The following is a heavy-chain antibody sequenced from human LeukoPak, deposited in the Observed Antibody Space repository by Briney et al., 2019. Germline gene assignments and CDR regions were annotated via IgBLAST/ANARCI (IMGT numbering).Heavy chain of an antibody. V-gene: IGHV1-18*01. J-gene: IGHJ4*02. CDR3: ARDGVVVVPAARGFDY. CDR2: ISAYNGNT. D-gene: IGHD2-2*01. Sequence: ASVKVSCKASGYTFTSYGISWVRQAPGQGLEWMGGISAYNGNTNYAQKLQGRVTMTTDTSTSTAYMELRSLRSDDTAAYYCARDGVVVVPAARGFDYWGQGTLVTVSS. CDR1: GYTFTSYG.